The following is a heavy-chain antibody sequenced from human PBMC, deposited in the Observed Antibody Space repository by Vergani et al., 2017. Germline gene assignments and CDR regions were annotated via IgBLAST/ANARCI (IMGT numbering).Heavy chain of an antibody. Sequence: QVQLVESGGGVVQPGRSLRLSCAASGFTFSSYGMHWVRQAPGKGLEWVAVISYDGSNKYYADSVKGRFTISRDNSQNTLYLQMNSLSAEDTAVYYCAKSLISTVVVPAAMRGPLDYWGQGTLVTVSS. J-gene: IGHJ4*02. CDR1: GFTFSSYG. V-gene: IGHV3-30*18. CDR3: AKSLISTVVVPAAMRGPLDY. D-gene: IGHD2-2*01. CDR2: ISYDGSNK.